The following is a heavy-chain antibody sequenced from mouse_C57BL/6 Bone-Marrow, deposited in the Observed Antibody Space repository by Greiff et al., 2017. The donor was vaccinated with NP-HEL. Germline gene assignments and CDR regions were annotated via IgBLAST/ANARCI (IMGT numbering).Heavy chain of an antibody. CDR2: IYPGDGDT. J-gene: IGHJ1*03. CDR1: GYAFSSSW. V-gene: IGHV1-82*01. CDR3: TYYGSSYWYFDG. Sequence: QVQLQQSGPELVKPGASVKISCKASGYAFSSSWMNWVKQRPGKGLEWIGRIYPGDGDTNYNGKFKGKATLTADKSSSTAYMQLSSLTSEDSAVYFCTYYGSSYWYFDGWGTGTTVTVSS. D-gene: IGHD1-1*01.